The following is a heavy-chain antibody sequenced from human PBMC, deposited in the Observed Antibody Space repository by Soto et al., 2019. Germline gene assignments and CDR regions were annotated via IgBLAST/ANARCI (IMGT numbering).Heavy chain of an antibody. CDR2: IRSKAYGGTT. J-gene: IGHJ3*02. D-gene: IGHD3-22*01. CDR3: TRDLAMIVVVVGRVSAFDI. CDR1: GFTFGDYA. Sequence: GGSLRLSCTASGFTFGDYAMSWFRQAPGKGLEWVGFIRSKAYGGTTEYAASVKGRFTISRDGSKSIAYLQMNSLKTEDTAVYYCTRDLAMIVVVVGRVSAFDIWGQGTMVTVSS. V-gene: IGHV3-49*01.